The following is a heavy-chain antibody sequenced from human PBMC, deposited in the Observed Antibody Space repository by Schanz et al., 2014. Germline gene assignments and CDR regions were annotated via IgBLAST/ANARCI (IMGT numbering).Heavy chain of an antibody. CDR2: ISYDGRNK. V-gene: IGHV3-30-3*01. J-gene: IGHJ6*02. CDR1: GFTFSSYA. Sequence: QVQLLQFGGGVVQPGRSLRLSCAASGFTFSSYAMHWVRQAPGKGLEWVAVISYDGRNKYYADSVKGRFTISRDNSKNTLYLQMNSLRAEDTAVYYCARVRRRIATPSTPSFRNYYYYAMDVWGQGTTVTVSS. CDR3: ARVRRRIATPSTPSFRNYYYYAMDV. D-gene: IGHD6-13*01.